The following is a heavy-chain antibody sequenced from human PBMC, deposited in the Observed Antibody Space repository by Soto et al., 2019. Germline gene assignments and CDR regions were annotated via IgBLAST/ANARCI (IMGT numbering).Heavy chain of an antibody. J-gene: IGHJ5*02. V-gene: IGHV4-31*03. Sequence: SETLSLTCTVSGGSISSGGYYWSWIRQHPGKGLEWIGYIYYSGSTYYNPSLKSRVTISVDTSKNQFSLKLSSVTAADTAVYYCARDHQAENNWFDPWGQGTLVTVSS. CDR3: ARDHQAENNWFDP. CDR1: GGSISSGGYY. CDR2: IYYSGST.